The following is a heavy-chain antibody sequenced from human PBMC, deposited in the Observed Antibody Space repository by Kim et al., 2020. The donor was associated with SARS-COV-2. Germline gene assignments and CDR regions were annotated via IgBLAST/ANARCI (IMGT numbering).Heavy chain of an antibody. CDR2: IYHSGST. D-gene: IGHD3-9*01. V-gene: IGHV4-4*02. J-gene: IGHJ4*02. CDR3: ASIFWVRHKKYYFDY. Sequence: SETLSLTCAVSGGSISSSNWWSWVRQPPGKGLEWIGEIYHSGSTNYNPSLKSRVTISVDKSKNQFSLKLSSVTAADTAVYYCASIFWVRHKKYYFDYWGQGTLVTVSS. CDR1: GGSISSSNW.